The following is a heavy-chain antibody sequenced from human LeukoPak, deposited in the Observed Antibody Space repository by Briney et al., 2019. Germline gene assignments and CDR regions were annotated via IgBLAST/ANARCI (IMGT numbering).Heavy chain of an antibody. J-gene: IGHJ6*03. V-gene: IGHV1-69*06. D-gene: IGHD5-24*01. CDR2: IIPIFGTA. CDR1: GGTFSSYA. CDR3: ARLQFGGSTSRYYYYCMDF. Sequence: SVKVSCKASGGTFSSYAISWVRQAPGQGLEWMGRIIPIFGTANYAQKFQGRVTITADKSTSTAYMELSSLRSEDTAMYYCARLQFGGSTSRYYYYCMDFWGKGTTVTGSS.